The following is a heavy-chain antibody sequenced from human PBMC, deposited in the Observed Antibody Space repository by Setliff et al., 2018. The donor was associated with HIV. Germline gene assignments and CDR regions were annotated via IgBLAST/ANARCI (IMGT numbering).Heavy chain of an antibody. Sequence: ASVKVSCKASGYSFTSYGIRWVRQAPGQGLEWMGWISAYNGNTNYAQKLQGRVTMTTDTSTSTAYMELRSLRYDDTAVYYWAKIAQPDYYASSGYYPRGAFDILGQGTMVTVSS. J-gene: IGHJ3*02. CDR2: ISAYNGNT. V-gene: IGHV1-18*01. CDR3: AKIAQPDYYASSGYYPRGAFDI. CDR1: GYSFTSYG. D-gene: IGHD3-22*01.